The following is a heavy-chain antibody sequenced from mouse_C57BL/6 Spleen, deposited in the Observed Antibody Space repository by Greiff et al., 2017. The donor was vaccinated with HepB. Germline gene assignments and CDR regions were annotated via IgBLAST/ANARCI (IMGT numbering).Heavy chain of an antibody. CDR1: GFTFSNYW. CDR3: TDGNLYAMDY. V-gene: IGHV6-3*01. Sequence: EVKVEESGGGLVQPGGSMKLSCVASGFTFSNYWMNWVRQSPEKGLEWVAQIRLKSDNYATHYAESVKGRFTISRDDSKSSVYLQMNNLRAEDTGIYYCTDGNLYAMDYWGQGTSVTVSS. D-gene: IGHD2-1*01. CDR2: IRLKSDNYAT. J-gene: IGHJ4*01.